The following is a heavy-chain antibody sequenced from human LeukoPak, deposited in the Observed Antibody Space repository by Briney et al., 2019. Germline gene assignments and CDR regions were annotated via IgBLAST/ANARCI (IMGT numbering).Heavy chain of an antibody. Sequence: PSQTLSLTCAISGETVSSINGAWNWIRQSPSRGLEWLGRTYYRSKWYTDYAVSMQGRITNNPDTSKNQFSLHLNSVTPEDTAIYYCARDEGNTGWYTFDYWGQGTLVTVSS. V-gene: IGHV6-1*01. CDR1: GETVSSINGA. D-gene: IGHD6-19*01. CDR3: ARDEGNTGWYTFDY. CDR2: TYYRSKWYT. J-gene: IGHJ4*02.